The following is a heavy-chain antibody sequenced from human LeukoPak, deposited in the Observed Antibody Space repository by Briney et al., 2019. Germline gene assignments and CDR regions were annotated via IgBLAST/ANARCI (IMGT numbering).Heavy chain of an antibody. J-gene: IGHJ5*02. V-gene: IGHV1-18*04. Sequence: GASVKGSCKASGYTFTSYGISGVRQAPGQGLEWVGWISPYNGYTNYAPKLQVRVTTTTDTSTTTASMARTSLRSDDTAVYHCARAKGVRGVIGYNGFAPWGQGTLVTVSS. CDR1: GYTFTSYG. CDR2: ISPYNGYT. CDR3: ARAKGVRGVIGYNGFAP. D-gene: IGHD3-10*01.